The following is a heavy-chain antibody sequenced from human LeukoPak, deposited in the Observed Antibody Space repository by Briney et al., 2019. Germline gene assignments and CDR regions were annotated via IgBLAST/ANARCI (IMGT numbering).Heavy chain of an antibody. J-gene: IGHJ6*01. Sequence: ASVKVSCKASGGTFSSYAISWVRQAPGQGLEWMGRIIPILGIANYAQKFQGRVTITADKSTSTAYVELSSLRSEDTAVYYCAIAGSGPPYYYYGMDVWGQGTTVTVSS. V-gene: IGHV1-69*04. CDR2: IIPILGIA. D-gene: IGHD6-19*01. CDR1: GGTFSSYA. CDR3: AIAGSGPPYYYYGMDV.